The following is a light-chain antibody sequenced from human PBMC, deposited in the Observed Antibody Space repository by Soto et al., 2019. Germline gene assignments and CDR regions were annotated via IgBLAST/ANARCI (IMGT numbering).Light chain of an antibody. CDR2: EGS. CDR1: TNDVGSYNL. Sequence: QSVLTQPASVSGSPGQSITISCSGTTNDVGSYNLVSWYQQHPGKAPKFMIYEGSKRPSGVSNRFSGSKSGNTASLTISGLQAEDEADYYCCSYAGSGTLVFGGGTKVTVL. J-gene: IGLJ2*01. V-gene: IGLV2-23*01. CDR3: CSYAGSGTLV.